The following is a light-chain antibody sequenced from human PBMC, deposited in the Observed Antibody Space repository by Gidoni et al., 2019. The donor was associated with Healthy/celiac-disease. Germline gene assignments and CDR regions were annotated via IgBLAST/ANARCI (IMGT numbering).Light chain of an antibody. J-gene: IGKJ1*01. V-gene: IGKV3D-20*01. CDR2: DAS. CDR3: QQYGSSPQT. Sequence: EIVLTQSPATLSLSPGERATLSCGASQSVSSSYLAWYQQKPGLAPRLLIYDASSRATGIPDRFSGSGSGTDFTLTISRLEPEDFAVDYCQQYGSSPQTFGQGTKVEIK. CDR1: QSVSSSY.